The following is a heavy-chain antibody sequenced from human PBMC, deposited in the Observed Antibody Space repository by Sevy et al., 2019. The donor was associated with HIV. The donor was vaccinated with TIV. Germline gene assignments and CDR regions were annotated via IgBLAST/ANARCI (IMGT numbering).Heavy chain of an antibody. J-gene: IGHJ3*02. Sequence: SETLSLTCTVSGGAINSDHWNWIRQPPGKGLEWVGCVYYTGGTNYNPALKNRVTISVDRTKNQFSLKLTSVTAADTAVDYCARRNDFDIWGQGTMVTVSS. CDR2: VYYTGGT. CDR1: GGAINSDH. V-gene: IGHV4-59*08. CDR3: ARRNDFDI.